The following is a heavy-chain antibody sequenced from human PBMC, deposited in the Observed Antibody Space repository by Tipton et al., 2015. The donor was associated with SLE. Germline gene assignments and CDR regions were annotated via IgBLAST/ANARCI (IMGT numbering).Heavy chain of an antibody. Sequence: TLSLTCTVSGYSISSGYHWGWIRQPPGKGLEWIATIYHSGSTYYNPPLKSRVTISVDTSKNQFSLKLTSVTAADTAVYYCARGRIAVAGNHFDYWGQGTLVTVSS. D-gene: IGHD6-19*01. J-gene: IGHJ4*02. V-gene: IGHV4-38-2*02. CDR1: GYSISSGYH. CDR2: IYHSGST. CDR3: ARGRIAVAGNHFDY.